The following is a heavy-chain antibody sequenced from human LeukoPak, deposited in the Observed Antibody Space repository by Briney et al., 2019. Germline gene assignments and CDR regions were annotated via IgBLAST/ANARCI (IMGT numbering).Heavy chain of an antibody. J-gene: IGHJ4*02. CDR2: FDADGTTT. CDR3: ARVREDSSAWAYFDF. D-gene: IGHD6-6*01. Sequence: GGSLRLSCAASGFTFSDHYMDWVRRAPGKGLVWVSRFDADGTTTRCADSVKGRFTISRDNAKNTLYLQMNSLRVEDTALYYCARVREDSSAWAYFDFWGQGTLVTVSS. CDR1: GFTFSDHY. V-gene: IGHV3-74*01.